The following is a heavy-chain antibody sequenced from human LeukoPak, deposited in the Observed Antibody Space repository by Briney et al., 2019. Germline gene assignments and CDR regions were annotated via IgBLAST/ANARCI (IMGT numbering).Heavy chain of an antibody. J-gene: IGHJ5*02. CDR3: ARDAVEVVPAAMYYNWFDP. Sequence: SVKVSCKASGYTFTSYDINWVRQATGQGLEWMGRIIPIFGIANYAQKFQGRVTITADKSTSTAYMELSSLRSEDTAVYYCARDAVEVVPAAMYYNWFDPWGQGTLVTVSS. D-gene: IGHD2-2*01. CDR2: IIPIFGIA. V-gene: IGHV1-69*04. CDR1: GYTFTSYD.